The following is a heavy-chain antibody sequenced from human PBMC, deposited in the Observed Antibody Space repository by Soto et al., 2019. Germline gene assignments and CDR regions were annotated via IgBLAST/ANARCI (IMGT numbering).Heavy chain of an antibody. V-gene: IGHV3-21*01. CDR3: AIDLYVDSGADACEI. Sequence: EVQLVESGGGLVKPGGSLRLSCAASGFTFSSYSINWVRQAPGKGLEWVSCISSSSTYIYYADSVRGRFTISRDNAKNSLYLQMNCLRAEDTAVYYCAIDLYVDSGADACEIWGQGTMVTVIS. D-gene: IGHD4-17*01. J-gene: IGHJ3*02. CDR2: ISSSSTYI. CDR1: GFTFSSYS.